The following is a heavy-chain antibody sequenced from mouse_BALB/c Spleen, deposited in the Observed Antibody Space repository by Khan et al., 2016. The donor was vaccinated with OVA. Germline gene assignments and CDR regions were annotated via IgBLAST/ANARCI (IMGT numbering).Heavy chain of an antibody. Sequence: QVQLQQPGAELVRPGASVKLSCKASGYTFTSYWMNWVRQRPGQGLEWIGKINPSDSETHYNQMFKDKATLTVDKSSGTASMQLSSLTSEDSAVYYCARREKYGYDPSWFAYWGQGTLVTVSA. CDR1: GYTFTSYW. CDR2: INPSDSET. J-gene: IGHJ3*01. V-gene: IGHV1-61*01. CDR3: ARREKYGYDPSWFAY. D-gene: IGHD2-2*01.